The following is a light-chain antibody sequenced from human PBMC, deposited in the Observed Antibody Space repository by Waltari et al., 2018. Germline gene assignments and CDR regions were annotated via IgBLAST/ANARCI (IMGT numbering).Light chain of an antibody. V-gene: IGLV2-14*03. J-gene: IGLJ2*01. Sequence: QSALTQPASVSGSHGQSITISCTGSSSDVGGDDSVSWYEDHPGQAPKVIIYDVNKRPSGVSDRFSGSKSGNTASLTISGLQAEDEATFYCSSQSTNNGVIFGGGTKVTVL. CDR2: DVN. CDR3: SSQSTNNGVI. CDR1: SSDVGGDDS.